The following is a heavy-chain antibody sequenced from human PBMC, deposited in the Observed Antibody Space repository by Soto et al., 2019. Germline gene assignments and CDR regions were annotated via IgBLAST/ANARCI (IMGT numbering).Heavy chain of an antibody. CDR1: GGSISSYY. D-gene: IGHD2-15*01. J-gene: IGHJ4*02. Sequence: SETLSLTCTVSGGSISSYYWSWIRQPPGKGLEWIGYIYYSGSTNYNPSLKSRVTISVDTSKNQFSLKLSSVTAADTAVYYCARVYCSGGSCLDYWGQGTLVTVSS. CDR2: IYYSGST. CDR3: ARVYCSGGSCLDY. V-gene: IGHV4-59*01.